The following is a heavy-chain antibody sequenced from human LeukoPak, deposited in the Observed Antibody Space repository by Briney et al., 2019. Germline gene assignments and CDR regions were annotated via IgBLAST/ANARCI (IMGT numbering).Heavy chain of an antibody. Sequence: GGSLRLSCEASGFPFAGYYMSWIRQAPGKGLEWLSYISNRGDTIHYGDSVKGRFTISRDNARNSLYLHMISLRADDTAVYYCAKDSPAGVSMYYFDYWGQGTLVTVSS. D-gene: IGHD3-10*01. J-gene: IGHJ4*02. CDR1: GFPFAGYY. CDR3: AKDSPAGVSMYYFDY. CDR2: ISNRGDTI. V-gene: IGHV3-11*01.